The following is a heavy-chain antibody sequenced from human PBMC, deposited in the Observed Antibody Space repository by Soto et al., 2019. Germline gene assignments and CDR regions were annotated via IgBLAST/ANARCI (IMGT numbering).Heavy chain of an antibody. J-gene: IGHJ6*02. V-gene: IGHV3-23*01. Sequence: PGGSLRLSCAASGFTFSSYAMSWVRQAPGKGLEWVSAISGSGGSTSYADSVKGRFTISRYNSKNTLYLQINSLRAEDTAVYYCAKDRKRAVANYYYYGMDVWGQGTTVTVSS. D-gene: IGHD6-19*01. CDR3: AKDRKRAVANYYYYGMDV. CDR2: ISGSGGST. CDR1: GFTFSSYA.